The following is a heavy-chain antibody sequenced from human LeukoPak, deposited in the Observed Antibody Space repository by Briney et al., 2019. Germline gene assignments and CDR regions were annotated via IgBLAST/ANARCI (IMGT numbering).Heavy chain of an antibody. CDR3: ARGAWRQQLVLGSRYYYGMDV. V-gene: IGHV4-34*01. CDR1: GGSFSGYY. CDR2: INHSGST. Sequence: PSETLSLTCAVYGGSFSGYYWSWIRQPPGKGLEWIGEINHSGSTNYNPSLKSRVTISVDTSKNQFSLKLRSVTAADTAVYYCARGAWRQQLVLGSRYYYGMDVWGQGTTVTVSS. D-gene: IGHD6-13*01. J-gene: IGHJ6*02.